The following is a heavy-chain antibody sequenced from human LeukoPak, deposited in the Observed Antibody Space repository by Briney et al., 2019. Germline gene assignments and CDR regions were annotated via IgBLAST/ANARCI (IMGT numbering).Heavy chain of an antibody. D-gene: IGHD2-15*01. J-gene: IGHJ4*02. CDR3: ARVPYCSGGSCKYYFDY. V-gene: IGHV3-48*01. CDR1: GFSFSGYS. Sequence: GGSLRLSCAASGFSFSGYSMNWVRQAPGKGLEWVSYISRSSSTIYYADSVKGRFTISRDNAKNSLYLQMNSLRAEDTAVYYCARVPYCSGGSCKYYFDYWGQGTLVTVSS. CDR2: ISRSSSTI.